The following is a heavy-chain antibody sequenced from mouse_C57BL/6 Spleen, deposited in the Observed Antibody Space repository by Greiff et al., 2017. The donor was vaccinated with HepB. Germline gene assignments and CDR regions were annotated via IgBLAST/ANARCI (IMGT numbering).Heavy chain of an antibody. CDR3: ASSLYYSNYLYYFDY. J-gene: IGHJ2*01. Sequence: QVQLQQPGAELVMPGASVKLSCKASGYTFTSYWMHWVKQRPGQGLEWIGEIDPSDSYTNYNQKFKGKSTLTVDKSSSTAYMQLSSLTSEDSAVYYCASSLYYSNYLYYFDYWGQGTTLTVSS. V-gene: IGHV1-69*01. CDR2: IDPSDSYT. CDR1: GYTFTSYW. D-gene: IGHD2-5*01.